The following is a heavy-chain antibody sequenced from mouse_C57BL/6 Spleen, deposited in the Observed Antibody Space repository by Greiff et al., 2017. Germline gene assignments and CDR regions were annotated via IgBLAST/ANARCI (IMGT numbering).Heavy chain of an antibody. D-gene: IGHD2-12*01. V-gene: IGHV14-1*01. CDR1: GFNIKDYY. J-gene: IGHJ4*01. Sequence: VQLQQSGAELVRPGASVTLSCTASGFNIKDYYMHWVQQRPEQGLEWIGRIDPEDGDTEYAPKFPGKATMTADTSSNTAYLQLSSLTSEDTAVYYCTTIVTTRYRLDDWGKGTSVTVSS. CDR2: IDPEDGDT. CDR3: TTIVTTRYRLDD.